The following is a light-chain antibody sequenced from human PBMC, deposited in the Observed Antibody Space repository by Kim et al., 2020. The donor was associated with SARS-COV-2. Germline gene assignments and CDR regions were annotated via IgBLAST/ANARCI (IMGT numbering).Light chain of an antibody. CDR3: HQYETPTQT. CDR1: QTVGSDY. CDR2: VAS. Sequence: EIMLTQSPGTLSLSPGERATLSCGASQTVGSDYLAWYQQKPRQAPSLLIFVASARATGITDRSSGSGSGTDLTLTISRLETEEFAVYYCHQYETPTQTFGQGTKLEI. J-gene: IGKJ2*01. V-gene: IGKV3-20*01.